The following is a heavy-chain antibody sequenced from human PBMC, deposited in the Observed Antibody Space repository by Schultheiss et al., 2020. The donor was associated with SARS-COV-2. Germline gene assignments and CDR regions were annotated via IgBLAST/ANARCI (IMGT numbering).Heavy chain of an antibody. J-gene: IGHJ4*02. Sequence: SETLSLTCTVSGYSISSGYYWGWIRQPPGKGLEWIGEINHSGSTNYNPSLKSRVTISVDTSKNQFSLKLSSVTAADTAVYYCARGRKAVVAATPLDYWGQGTLVTVSS. CDR2: INHSGST. D-gene: IGHD2-15*01. V-gene: IGHV4-38-2*02. CDR3: ARGRKAVVAATPLDY. CDR1: GYSISSGYY.